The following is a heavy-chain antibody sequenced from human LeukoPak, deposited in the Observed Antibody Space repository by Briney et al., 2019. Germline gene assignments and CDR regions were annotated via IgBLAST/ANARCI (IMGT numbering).Heavy chain of an antibody. J-gene: IGHJ5*02. D-gene: IGHD3-10*01. Sequence: SETLSLTCTVSGGSISSSSYHWGWIRQPPGKGLEWFGSIYCSGSTYYNPSLKSRVTISVDTSKNQFSLKLSSVTAADTAVYYCARDSSGSGSLQRGWFDPWGQGTLVTVSS. V-gene: IGHV4-39*07. CDR2: IYCSGST. CDR3: ARDSSGSGSLQRGWFDP. CDR1: GGSISSSSYH.